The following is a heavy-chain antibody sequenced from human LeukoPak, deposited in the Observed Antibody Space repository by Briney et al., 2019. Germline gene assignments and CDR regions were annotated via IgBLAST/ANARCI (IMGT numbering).Heavy chain of an antibody. D-gene: IGHD3-22*01. J-gene: IGHJ3*02. V-gene: IGHV4-30-4*08. CDR3: ARGKYYYDSSGPHDAFDI. CDR2: IYYSGST. CDR1: GGSIGSGDYY. Sequence: SQTLSLTCTVSGGSIGSGDYYWSWIRQPPGKGLEWIGYIYYSGSTYYNPSLKSRVTISVDTSKNQFSLKLSSVTAADTAVYYCARGKYYYDSSGPHDAFDIWGQGTMVTVSS.